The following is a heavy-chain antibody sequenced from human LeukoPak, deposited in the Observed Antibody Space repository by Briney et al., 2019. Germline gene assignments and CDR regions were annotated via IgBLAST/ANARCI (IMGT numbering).Heavy chain of an antibody. CDR3: AKDRVNDYGDYMDY. J-gene: IGHJ4*02. CDR1: GFTFSSYE. V-gene: IGHV3-30*04. D-gene: IGHD4-17*01. Sequence: GGSLRLSCAASGFTFSSYEMNWVRQAPGKGLEWVAVISYDGSNKYYADSVKGRFTISRDNSKNTLYLQMNSLRAEDTAVYYCAKDRVNDYGDYMDYWGQGTLVTVSS. CDR2: ISYDGSNK.